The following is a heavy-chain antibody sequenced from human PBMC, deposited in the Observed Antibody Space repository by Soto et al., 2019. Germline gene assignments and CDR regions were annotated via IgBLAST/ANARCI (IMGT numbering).Heavy chain of an antibody. D-gene: IGHD3-10*01. CDR2: ISYDGSNK. Sequence: GGSLRLSCAASGFTFSSYGMHWVRQAPGKGLEWVAVISYDGSNKYYADSVKGRFTISRDNSKNTLYLQMNSLRAEDTAVYYCAKDRHYYGSGSYFLGRHYYYYYGMDVWGQGTTVTVSS. V-gene: IGHV3-30*18. J-gene: IGHJ6*02. CDR3: AKDRHYYGSGSYFLGRHYYYYYGMDV. CDR1: GFTFSSYG.